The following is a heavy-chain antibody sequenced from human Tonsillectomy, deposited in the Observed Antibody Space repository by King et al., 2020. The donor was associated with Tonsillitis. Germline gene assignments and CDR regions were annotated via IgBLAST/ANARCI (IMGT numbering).Heavy chain of an antibody. V-gene: IGHV3-30*02. CDR1: GFSFSSYG. D-gene: IGHD1-26*01. J-gene: IGHJ4*02. CDR3: AKPRPGSKERSGFDS. CDR2: LRYAGNTK. Sequence: QVQLVESGGGVVQPGGSLRLSCAASGFSFSSYGMYWVRQAPGKGLEWVAYLRYAGNTKQYADSVKGRFTISRDNSKNTVYLQMISLRVEDTAVYFCAKPRPGSKERSGFDSWGQGTLVTVSS.